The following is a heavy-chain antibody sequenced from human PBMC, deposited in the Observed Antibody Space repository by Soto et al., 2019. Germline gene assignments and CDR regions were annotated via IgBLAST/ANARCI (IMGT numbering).Heavy chain of an antibody. CDR3: ARRLGLIAAAGPVDY. V-gene: IGHV4-39*07. Sequence: SETLSLTCTVSGGSISSSSYYWGWIRQPPGKGLEWIGEINHSGSTNYNPSLKSRVTISVDTSKNQFSLKLSSVTAADTAVYYCARRLGLIAAAGPVDYWGQGTLVTVSS. D-gene: IGHD6-13*01. CDR1: GGSISSSSYY. J-gene: IGHJ4*02. CDR2: INHSGST.